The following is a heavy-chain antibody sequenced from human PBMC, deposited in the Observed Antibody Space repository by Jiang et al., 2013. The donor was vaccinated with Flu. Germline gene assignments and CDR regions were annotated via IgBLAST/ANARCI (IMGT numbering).Heavy chain of an antibody. J-gene: IGHJ6*02. V-gene: IGHV5-51*03. CDR3: ARLSDYTEGTKRERAWGMDV. Sequence: GAEVKKPGESLKISCKGSGYSFTSYWIGWVRQMPGKGLEWMGIIYPGDSDTRYSPSFQGQVTISADKSISTAYLQWSSLKASDTAMYYCARLSDYTEGTKRERAWGMDVWGQGTTVTVSS. CDR1: GYSFTSYW. CDR2: IYPGDSDT. D-gene: IGHD4-11*01.